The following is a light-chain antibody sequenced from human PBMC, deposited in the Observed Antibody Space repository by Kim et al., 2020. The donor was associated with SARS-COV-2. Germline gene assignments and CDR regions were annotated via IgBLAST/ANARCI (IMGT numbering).Light chain of an antibody. V-gene: IGLV3-25*03. CDR3: QSADGSGTYV. Sequence: VSPGQTGRITCSGDALPEKQTYWYQQKSGQAPLLLIYKDSERPSGIPGRFSGSSSGTTVTLTISGVQAEDDADYYCQSADGSGTYVFGTGTKVTVL. CDR1: ALPEKQ. J-gene: IGLJ1*01. CDR2: KDS.